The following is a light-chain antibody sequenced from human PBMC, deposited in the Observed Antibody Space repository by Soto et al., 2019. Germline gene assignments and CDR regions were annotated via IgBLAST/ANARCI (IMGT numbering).Light chain of an antibody. V-gene: IGLV2-14*01. CDR2: EVT. CDR3: ISYTGSSTSYV. J-gene: IGLJ1*01. Sequence: QSVLTQPASVSGSPGQSITISCAGTSGEVGRYNHVAWYQQHPGKVPKLIIYEVTKRPSGVSNRFSGSKSGNTASLNISGLQAEDEAEYYCISYTGSSTSYVFGTGTKLTVL. CDR1: SGEVGRYNH.